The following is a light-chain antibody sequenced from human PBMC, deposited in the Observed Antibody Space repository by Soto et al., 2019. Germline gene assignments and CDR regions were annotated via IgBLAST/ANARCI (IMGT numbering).Light chain of an antibody. V-gene: IGKV3-20*01. CDR2: AAS. J-gene: IGKJ4*01. CDR3: QQFGSSPFT. Sequence: EIVLTQYPGTLSLSPGERATLSCRASQSIGSSYLAWYQQQPGQAPRLLIYAASSRATGIPERFSGSGSGPAFTLTISSLEPEDFPVYYCQQFGSSPFTFGGGTKVEIK. CDR1: QSIGSSY.